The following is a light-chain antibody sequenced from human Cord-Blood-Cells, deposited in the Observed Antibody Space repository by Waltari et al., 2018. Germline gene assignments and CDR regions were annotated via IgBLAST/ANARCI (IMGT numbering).Light chain of an antibody. J-gene: IGKJ2*01. V-gene: IGKV1-39*01. Sequence: DIQMTQSPSSLSASVGDRVTITCRESQSISSYLNWYQQKPGKAPKLLIYAASSLQSWVPSRFSGSGSGTDFTLTISSLQPEDFATYYCQQSYSTPRTFGQGTKLEIK. CDR2: AAS. CDR3: QQSYSTPRT. CDR1: QSISSY.